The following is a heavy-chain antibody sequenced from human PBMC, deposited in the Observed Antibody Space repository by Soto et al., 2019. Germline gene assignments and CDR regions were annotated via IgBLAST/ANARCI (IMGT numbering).Heavy chain of an antibody. D-gene: IGHD3-16*01. J-gene: IGHJ4*02. V-gene: IGHV3-9*01. CDR1: GFNFQNYA. CDR3: AIKDYDSGGSDS. CDR2: INWSTGTT. Sequence: EVQLVESGGGLVLPGRSLTLSCVASGFNFQNYAMQWVRQVPGKGLEWVSGINWSTGTTGNADTVKGRFLLSRDNARNSLDLEMNSLRVEDTAFYYCAIKDYDSGGSDSWGPGTLVTVSS.